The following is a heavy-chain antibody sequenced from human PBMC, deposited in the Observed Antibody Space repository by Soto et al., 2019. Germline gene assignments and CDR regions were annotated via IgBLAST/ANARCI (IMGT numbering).Heavy chain of an antibody. J-gene: IGHJ4*02. D-gene: IGHD2-21*01. V-gene: IGHV1-3*01. CDR2: INAGNGNT. CDR1: GYTFTSYA. Sequence: QVQLVQSGAEVTKPGASVKVSCKASGYTFTSYAIHWVRQAPGQRLEWLGWINAGNGNTKYSQKFQGRATITRDTSATTDYMELSSLRSEDTAVYYCARTGIYCGGDCPNLDYWGQGTLVTVSS. CDR3: ARTGIYCGGDCPNLDY.